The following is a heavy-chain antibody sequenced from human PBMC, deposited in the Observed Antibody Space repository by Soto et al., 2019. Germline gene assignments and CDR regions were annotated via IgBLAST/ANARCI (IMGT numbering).Heavy chain of an antibody. V-gene: IGHV1-69*01. CDR1: GGTFGSYA. Sequence: QVQLVQSGAEVKKPGSSVKVSCKASGGTFGSYAISWVRQAPGQGLEWMGGIIPIPGTANYAQKFQGRVTIVVDESTRTAYMELSSLRSEDTAVYYCARSQGSSTSLEIYYYYYYGMGVWGQGTTVTVSS. CDR2: IIPIPGTA. J-gene: IGHJ6*02. CDR3: ARSQGSSTSLEIYYYYYYGMGV. D-gene: IGHD2-2*01.